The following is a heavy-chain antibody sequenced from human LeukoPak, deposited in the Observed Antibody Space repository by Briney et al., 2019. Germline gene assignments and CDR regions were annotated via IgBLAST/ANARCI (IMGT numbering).Heavy chain of an antibody. CDR3: ARAMIAAAGIFDY. J-gene: IGHJ4*02. CDR2: IIPIFGTA. Sequence: SVKVSCKASGGTFSSYAISWVRQAPGQGLEWMGGIIPIFGTANYAQKFQGRVTITADESTSTSYMELSSLRSEDTAVYYCARAMIAAAGIFDYWGQGTLVTVSS. V-gene: IGHV1-69*13. CDR1: GGTFSSYA. D-gene: IGHD6-13*01.